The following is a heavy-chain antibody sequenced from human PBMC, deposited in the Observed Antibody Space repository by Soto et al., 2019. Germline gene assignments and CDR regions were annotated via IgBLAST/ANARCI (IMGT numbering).Heavy chain of an antibody. Sequence: GGSLRLSCVASGFTVSRNYMSWVRPAPGKGMEWISVSNSDGKTDYADSVKGRFTISRDNTRNTLYLRMNSLAAEDSAVYYCARARDGYNFLYEPTWGQGTLVTVSS. J-gene: IGHJ4*02. V-gene: IGHV3-53*01. CDR1: GFTVSRNY. CDR3: ARARDGYNFLYEPT. CDR2: SNSDGKT. D-gene: IGHD5-12*01.